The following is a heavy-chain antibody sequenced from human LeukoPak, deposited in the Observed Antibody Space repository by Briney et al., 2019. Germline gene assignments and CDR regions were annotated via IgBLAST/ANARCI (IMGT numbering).Heavy chain of an antibody. V-gene: IGHV4-4*07. D-gene: IGHD6-13*01. J-gene: IGHJ3*02. CDR3: ARDGLYPLYSSSWYQHAFDI. CDR2: IYTSGST. CDR1: GGSISSYY. Sequence: SETLSLTCTVSGGSISSYYWSWIRQPAGKGLEWIGRIYTSGSTNYNPSLKSRVTMSVDTSKNQFSLKLSSVTAADTAVYYCARDGLYPLYSSSWYQHAFDIWGQGTMVTVSS.